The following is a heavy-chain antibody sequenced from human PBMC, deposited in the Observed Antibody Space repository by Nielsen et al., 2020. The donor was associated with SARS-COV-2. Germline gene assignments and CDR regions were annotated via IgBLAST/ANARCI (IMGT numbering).Heavy chain of an antibody. CDR3: ASSVGAYYYYGMDA. CDR2: MNPNSGNT. D-gene: IGHD3-16*01. V-gene: IGHV1-8*01. CDR1: GYTFTSYD. J-gene: IGHJ6*02. Sequence: ASVKVSCKASGYTFTSYDINWVRQATGQGLEWMGWMNPNSGNTGYAQKLQGRVTMTRNTSISTAYMELSSLRSEDTAVYYCASSVGAYYYYGMDAWGQGTTVTVSS.